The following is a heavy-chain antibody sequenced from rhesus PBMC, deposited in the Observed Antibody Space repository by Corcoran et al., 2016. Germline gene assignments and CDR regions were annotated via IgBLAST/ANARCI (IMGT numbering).Heavy chain of an antibody. V-gene: IGHV4-122*02. D-gene: IGHD6-13*01. J-gene: IGHJ4*01. CDR3: ARDTSSWSIDY. CDR2: ITYSGST. Sequence: QVQLQESGPGLVKPSETLSLTCAVSGGSISSGYYYWSWIRQPPGKGLEWIGYITYSGSTSYHPSLKSRVTISRDTSKNQFSLKLSSVTAADTAVYYCARDTSSWSIDYWGQGVLVTVSS. CDR1: GGSISSGYYY.